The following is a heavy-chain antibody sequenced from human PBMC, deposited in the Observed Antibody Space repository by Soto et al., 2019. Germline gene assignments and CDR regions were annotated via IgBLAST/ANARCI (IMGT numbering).Heavy chain of an antibody. CDR3: ARDQGVPAATGGYYYGMDV. J-gene: IGHJ6*02. D-gene: IGHD2-2*01. Sequence: QVQLVQSGAEAKKPGSSVKVSCKASGGTFSSYAISWVRQAPGQGLEWMGGIIPIFGTANYAQKFQGRVTITADESTSTAYMELSSLRSEDTAVYYCARDQGVPAATGGYYYGMDVWGQGTTVTVSS. CDR2: IIPIFGTA. V-gene: IGHV1-69*01. CDR1: GGTFSSYA.